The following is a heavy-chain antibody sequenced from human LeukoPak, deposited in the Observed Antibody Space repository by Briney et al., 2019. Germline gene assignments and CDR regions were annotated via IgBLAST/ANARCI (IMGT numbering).Heavy chain of an antibody. CDR1: GGTFSSYA. V-gene: IGHV1-69*05. CDR2: IIPIFGTA. Sequence: ASVKDSCKASGGTFSSYAISWVRQAPGQGLEWMGGIIPIFGTANYAQKFQGRVTVTTDESTSTAYMELSSLRSEDTAVYYCARVGFGYYYYYMDVWGKGTTVTVSS. CDR3: ARVGFGYYYYYMDV. D-gene: IGHD3-16*01. J-gene: IGHJ6*03.